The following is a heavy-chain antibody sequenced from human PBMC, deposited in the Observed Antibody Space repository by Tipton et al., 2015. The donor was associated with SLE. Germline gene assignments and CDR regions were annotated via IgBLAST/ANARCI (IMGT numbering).Heavy chain of an antibody. V-gene: IGHV4-59*01. J-gene: IGHJ6*02. D-gene: IGHD4-11*01. CDR2: MYYSGGT. CDR3: ARVEGRSNFHYYGMDV. Sequence: GLVKPSETLSVTCTVSGGSISPYYWTWIRQPPGKGLEWIGYMYYSGGTKYNPSLSGRVTIDIDRSKSQISLRLKSVTAADTAVYFCARVEGRSNFHYYGMDVWGQGTKVTVSS. CDR1: GGSISPYY.